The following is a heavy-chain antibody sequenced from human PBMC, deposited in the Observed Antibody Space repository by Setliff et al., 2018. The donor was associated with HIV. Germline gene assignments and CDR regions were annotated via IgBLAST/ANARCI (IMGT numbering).Heavy chain of an antibody. V-gene: IGHV4-39*07. CDR3: ARVGDYGSGGWFDP. Sequence: PSETLSLTCTVSGGSISSSSYYWIWVRQPPGEGLEWIGNIYYSGSTNYNPSLKSRVTISVDKSKNQFSLNLSSVTAADTAVYYCARVGDYGSGGWFDPWGQGTLVTVSS. J-gene: IGHJ5*02. CDR2: IYYSGST. D-gene: IGHD3-10*01. CDR1: GGSISSSSYY.